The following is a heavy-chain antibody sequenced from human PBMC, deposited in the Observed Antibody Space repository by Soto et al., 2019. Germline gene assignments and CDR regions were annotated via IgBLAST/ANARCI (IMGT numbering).Heavy chain of an antibody. CDR1: GGSISSYY. Sequence: SETLSLTCTVSGGSISSYYWSWIRQPPGKGLEWIGYIYYSGSTNYNPSLKSRVTISVDTSKNQFSLKLSSVTAADTAVYYCARDSPSGYSSGWLFDYWGQGTLVTVSS. CDR3: ARDSPSGYSSGWLFDY. V-gene: IGHV4-59*01. CDR2: IYYSGST. D-gene: IGHD6-19*01. J-gene: IGHJ4*02.